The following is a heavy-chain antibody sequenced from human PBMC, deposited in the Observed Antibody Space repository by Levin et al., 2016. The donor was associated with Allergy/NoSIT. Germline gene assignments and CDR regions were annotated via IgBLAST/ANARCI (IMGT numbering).Heavy chain of an antibody. J-gene: IGHJ4*02. CDR3: ARDPIDY. Sequence: VRQAPGQGLEWMGIINPSGGSTSYAQKFQGRVTMTRDTSTSTVYMELRSLRSEDTAVYYCARDPIDYWGQGTLVTVSS. CDR2: INPSGGST. V-gene: IGHV1-46*01.